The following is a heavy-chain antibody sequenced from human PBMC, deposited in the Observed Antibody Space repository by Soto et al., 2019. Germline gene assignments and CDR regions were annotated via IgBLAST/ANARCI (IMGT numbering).Heavy chain of an antibody. CDR3: ARSTSNYYYGMAV. Sequence: QVQLQESGPGLVKPSETLSLTCTVSGGSISSYYWSWIRQPPGKGLEWIGYIYYSGITNYNPSLKSRVTIPVATSKHQFSLKLSSVTAADTAVYYCARSTSNYYYGMAVWGQGTTVTVSS. J-gene: IGHJ6*02. D-gene: IGHD3-16*01. CDR1: GGSISSYY. CDR2: IYYSGIT. V-gene: IGHV4-59*01.